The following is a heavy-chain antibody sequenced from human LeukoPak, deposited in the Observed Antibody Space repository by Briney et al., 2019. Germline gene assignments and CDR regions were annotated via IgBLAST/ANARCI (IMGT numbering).Heavy chain of an antibody. CDR2: IRNKSDGGTA. CDR3: TTWGGSFSRY. D-gene: IGHD1-26*01. J-gene: IGHJ4*02. V-gene: IGHV3-15*01. CDR1: ELTFGNAW. Sequence: KPGGSLRLSCAASELTFGNAWMAWVRQAPGKGLVFVGRIRNKSDGGTADSADLLKGRFTISRDDSTNTLYLQMNSLETEDTAVYYCTTWGGSFSRYWGQGTLVTVSS.